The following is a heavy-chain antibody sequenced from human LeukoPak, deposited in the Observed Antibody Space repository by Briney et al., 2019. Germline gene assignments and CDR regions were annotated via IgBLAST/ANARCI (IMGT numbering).Heavy chain of an antibody. J-gene: IGHJ5*02. D-gene: IGHD2-21*02. CDR1: GYTFTGYY. CDR3: ARGIVVVTATPSWFDP. V-gene: IGHV1-2*02. CDR2: INPNSGGT. Sequence: ASVKVSCKASGYTFTGYYMHWVRQAPGQGLEWMGWINPNSGGTNYAQKFQGRVTMTRDTSISTAYMELSRLRSDDTAVYYCARGIVVVTATPSWFDPWGQGTLVTVSS.